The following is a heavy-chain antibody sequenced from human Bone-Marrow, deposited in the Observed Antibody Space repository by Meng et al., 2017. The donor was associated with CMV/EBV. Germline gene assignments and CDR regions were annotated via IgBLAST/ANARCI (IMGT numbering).Heavy chain of an antibody. CDR1: GGSISSYY. D-gene: IGHD3-22*01. CDR3: ANYYDSSGYGIDI. J-gene: IGHJ3*02. CDR2: IYYSGST. V-gene: IGHV4-59*01. Sequence: SETLSLTCTVSGGSISSYYWSWIRQPPGKGLEWIGYIYYSGSTNYNPSLKSRVTISVDTSKNQFSLKLSPVTAADTAVYYCANYYDSSGYGIDIWGQGTMVTVSS.